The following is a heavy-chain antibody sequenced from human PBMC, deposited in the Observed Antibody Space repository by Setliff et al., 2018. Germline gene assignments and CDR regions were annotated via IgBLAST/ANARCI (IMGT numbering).Heavy chain of an antibody. Sequence: SETLSLTCTVSGGSISSSSYYWGWIRQPPGKGLEWIGSIYYSGSTYYNPSLKSRVTISVDTSKNQFSPKLSSVTAADTAVYYCARVAQYSSSSFYYYYYGMDVWGQGTTVTVSS. D-gene: IGHD6-6*01. J-gene: IGHJ6*02. CDR3: ARVAQYSSSSFYYYYYGMDV. V-gene: IGHV4-39*07. CDR1: GGSISSSSYY. CDR2: IYYSGST.